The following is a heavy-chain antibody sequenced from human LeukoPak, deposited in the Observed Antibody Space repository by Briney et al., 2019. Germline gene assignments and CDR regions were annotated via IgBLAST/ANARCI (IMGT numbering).Heavy chain of an antibody. D-gene: IGHD4-17*01. V-gene: IGHV1-2*04. CDR1: GYTFTGYY. CDR3: ARDGAYGDYVSHGMDV. Sequence: ASVKVSCKASGYTFTGYYMHWVRQAPGQGLEWMGWINPNSGGTNYAQKFQGWVTMTRDTSISTAHMELSRLRSDDTAVYYCARDGAYGDYVSHGMDVWGQGTTVTVSS. J-gene: IGHJ6*02. CDR2: INPNSGGT.